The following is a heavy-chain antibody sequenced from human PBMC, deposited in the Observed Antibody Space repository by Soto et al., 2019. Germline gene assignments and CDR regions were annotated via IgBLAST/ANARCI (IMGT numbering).Heavy chain of an antibody. CDR1: GDSLSPYY. V-gene: IGHV4-59*01. CDR2: IYYSGSP. CDR3: ARDVSPTS. J-gene: IGHJ5*02. Sequence: QVQLQESGPGLVKPSETLSLTCIVSGDSLSPYYWTWIRQPPGKGLEWIGHIYYSGSPNYNPSLKSRVTISVDTAKSQFSLKLSSVTAADTAVYYCARDVSPTSWGQGMLVTVSS.